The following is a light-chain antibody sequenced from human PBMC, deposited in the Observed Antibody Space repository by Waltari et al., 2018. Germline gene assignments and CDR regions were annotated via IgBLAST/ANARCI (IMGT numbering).Light chain of an antibody. CDR2: KTS. Sequence: DIQMTQSPSTLSASIGDRVTITCRASQNISPWLAWYQQRPGKAPALLIYKTSTLHTGVTSRFSGGGSGTEFTLTINSLQADDFATYYCQQYTFWTWTFGQGTKVELK. CDR3: QQYTFWTWT. V-gene: IGKV1-5*03. J-gene: IGKJ1*01. CDR1: QNISPW.